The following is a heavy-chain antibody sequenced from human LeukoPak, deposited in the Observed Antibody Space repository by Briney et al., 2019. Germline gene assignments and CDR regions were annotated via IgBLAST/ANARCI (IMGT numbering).Heavy chain of an antibody. Sequence: PGGSLRLSCAASGFTFSSYEMNWVRQAPAKGLEWLSYISSSGGTMYYADSVKGRFTISRDNAKSSLYLQMSSLRVEDTAVYYCARAGRVAASGWGRHFDLWGRGTLVTVSS. CDR1: GFTFSSYE. D-gene: IGHD3-10*01. CDR2: ISSSGGTM. V-gene: IGHV3-48*03. J-gene: IGHJ2*01. CDR3: ARAGRVAASGWGRHFDL.